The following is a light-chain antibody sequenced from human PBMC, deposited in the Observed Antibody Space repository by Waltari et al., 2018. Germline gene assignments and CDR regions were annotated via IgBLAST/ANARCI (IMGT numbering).Light chain of an antibody. CDR2: TTD. Sequence: QSVLTQPPSASGTPGQRVTISCSGSGSSVGRNPVNWYQQFPGTAPKLLIHTTDHRPSGVPDRFSGSKSGTSASLAIRGLQSEDEGHYYCGTWDDSLSSQVFGGGTKLTVL. CDR3: GTWDDSLSSQV. J-gene: IGLJ3*02. V-gene: IGLV1-44*01. CDR1: GSSVGRNP.